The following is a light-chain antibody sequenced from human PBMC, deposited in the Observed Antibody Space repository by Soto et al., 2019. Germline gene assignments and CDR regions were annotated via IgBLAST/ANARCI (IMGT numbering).Light chain of an antibody. CDR3: SSYTSSSTLGV. Sequence: QSVLTQPASVSGSPAQSITISCTGTTSDVGGYNYVSWYQQHPGKAPKLMMYEVSNRPSGVSNRFSGSKSGNTASLTISGLQTEDEADYYCSSYTSSSTLGVFGGGTKLTVL. CDR2: EVS. J-gene: IGLJ2*01. CDR1: TSDVGGYNY. V-gene: IGLV2-14*01.